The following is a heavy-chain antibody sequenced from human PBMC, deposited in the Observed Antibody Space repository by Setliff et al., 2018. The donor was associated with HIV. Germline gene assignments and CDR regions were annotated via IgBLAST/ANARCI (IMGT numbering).Heavy chain of an antibody. CDR3: SRDLGGYEYEGYYYYYMDV. Sequence: ASVKASCKASGYTFTNNGLSWVRQAPGQGLEWMGWINVHNHNTNYAKKFQGRVSMTTVTSTNTAYMELMCLRPDDTAVYYGSRDLGGYEYEGYYYYYMDVWGKGAKVTVSS. D-gene: IGHD5-12*01. V-gene: IGHV1-18*01. CDR2: INVHNHNT. J-gene: IGHJ6*03. CDR1: GYTFTNNG.